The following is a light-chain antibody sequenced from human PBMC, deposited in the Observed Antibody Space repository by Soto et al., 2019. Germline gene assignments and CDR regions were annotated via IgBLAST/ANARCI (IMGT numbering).Light chain of an antibody. CDR2: DAS. CDR1: QSVSSN. V-gene: IGKV3-15*01. Sequence: DIVMTQSPATLSVSPGERATLFCRASQSVSSNLAWYQQKPGQAPRLLMYDASTRAPGIPARFSGSGSATEFTLTISSLHSEDFAVYYCQQYNNWPRTFGQGTKVETK. J-gene: IGKJ1*01. CDR3: QQYNNWPRT.